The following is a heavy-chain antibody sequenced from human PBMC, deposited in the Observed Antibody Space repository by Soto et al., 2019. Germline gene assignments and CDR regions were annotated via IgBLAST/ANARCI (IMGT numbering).Heavy chain of an antibody. CDR2: IYYSGST. J-gene: IGHJ6*03. V-gene: IGHV4-31*03. D-gene: IGHD3-3*02. CDR3: ARDVSDNYYYYYMDV. Sequence: PSETLSLTCTVSGGSISSGGYYWSWIRQHPGKGLEWIGYIYYSGSTYYNPSLKSRVTISVDTSKNQFSLKLSSVTAADTAVYYCARDVSDNYYYYYMDVWGKGTTVTVSS. CDR1: GGSISSGGYY.